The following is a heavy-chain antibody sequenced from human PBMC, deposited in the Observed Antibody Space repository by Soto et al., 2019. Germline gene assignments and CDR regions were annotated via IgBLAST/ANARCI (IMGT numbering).Heavy chain of an antibody. CDR3: ARDSMITFGGVIARSYYYYMDV. D-gene: IGHD3-16*02. CDR1: GYTFTSYA. CDR2: INAGNGNT. V-gene: IGHV1-3*01. J-gene: IGHJ6*03. Sequence: ASVKVSCKASGYTFTSYAMHWVRQAPGQRLEWMGWINAGNGNTKYSQKFQGRVTITRDTSASTAYMELSSLRSEDTAVYYCARDSMITFGGVIARSYYYYMDVWGKGTTVTVSS.